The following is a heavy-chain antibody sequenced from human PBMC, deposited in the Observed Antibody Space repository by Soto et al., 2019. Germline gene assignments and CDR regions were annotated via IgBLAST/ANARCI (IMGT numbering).Heavy chain of an antibody. D-gene: IGHD2-15*01. Sequence: QVQLQQWGAGLLKPSETLSLTCAVYGGSFSGYYWSWIRQPPGKGLEWIGEINHSGSTNYNPSLKGRVTISVDTSKNQFSLKLSSVTAADTAVYYCARGLTGVVVVAAAYFDYWGQGTLVTVSS. CDR2: INHSGST. J-gene: IGHJ4*02. V-gene: IGHV4-34*01. CDR3: ARGLTGVVVVAAAYFDY. CDR1: GGSFSGYY.